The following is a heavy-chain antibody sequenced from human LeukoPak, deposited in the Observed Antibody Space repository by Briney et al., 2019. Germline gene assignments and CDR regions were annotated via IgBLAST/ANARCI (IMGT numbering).Heavy chain of an antibody. CDR3: ASHPYSWPYFDY. CDR1: SATIFNYY. V-gene: IGHV4-59*08. CDR2: IFYTGST. J-gene: IGHJ4*02. D-gene: IGHD1-1*01. Sequence: SETLSLTGTVSSATIFNYYWKWIRQPPGKGLEWIGYIFYTGSTNYNPSLKSRVTISVNTSKNQFSLKLSSVTAADTAMYYCASHPYSWPYFDYWAQGALVTVSS.